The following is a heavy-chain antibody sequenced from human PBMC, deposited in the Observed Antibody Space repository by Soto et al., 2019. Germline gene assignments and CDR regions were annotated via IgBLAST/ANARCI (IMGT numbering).Heavy chain of an antibody. CDR2: ISSGSKTI. Sequence: PGGSLRLSCAASGFTFSSYAMNWVRQAPGKGLEWVSYISSGSKTIYYADSVQGRFTVSRDNAKNSQYLQMSSLTDEDTAVYYCAREDILEVRSFDYWGRGTLVTVSS. J-gene: IGHJ4*02. D-gene: IGHD1-1*01. V-gene: IGHV3-48*02. CDR3: AREDILEVRSFDY. CDR1: GFTFSSYA.